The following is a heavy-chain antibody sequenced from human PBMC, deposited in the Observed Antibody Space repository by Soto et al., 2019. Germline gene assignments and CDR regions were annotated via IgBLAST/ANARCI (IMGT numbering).Heavy chain of an antibody. V-gene: IGHV1-2*04. J-gene: IGHJ6*02. CDR1: GYTFTDYY. CDR2: VNPNSGGT. CDR3: AREGAATANYGMDV. D-gene: IGHD2-15*01. Sequence: ASVKVSCKASGYTFTDYYIHWVRQAPGQGLEWMGWVNPNSGGTNYAQKFQGWVTMTRDTSISTVYMELSSLKSDDMAVYYCAREGAATANYGMDVWGQGTTVNVS.